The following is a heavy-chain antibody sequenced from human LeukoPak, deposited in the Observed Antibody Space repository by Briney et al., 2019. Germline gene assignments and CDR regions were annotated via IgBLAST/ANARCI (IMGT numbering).Heavy chain of an antibody. CDR2: ISYDGSNK. Sequence: GGSLRLSCAASGFTFSSYAMSWVRQAPGKGLEWVAVISYDGSNKYYADSVKGRFTISRDNSKNTLYLQMNSLRAEDTAVYYCARENYDFWSGYYLVDYWGQGTLVTVSS. J-gene: IGHJ4*02. D-gene: IGHD3-3*01. V-gene: IGHV3-30-3*01. CDR1: GFTFSSYA. CDR3: ARENYDFWSGYYLVDY.